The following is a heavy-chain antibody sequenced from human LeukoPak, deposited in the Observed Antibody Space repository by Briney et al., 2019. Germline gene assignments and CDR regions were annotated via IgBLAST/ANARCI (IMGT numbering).Heavy chain of an antibody. V-gene: IGHV3-21*05. Sequence: PGGSLRLSCAASGFTFSSYSMNWVRQAPGKGLEWISYISETSSFMYYADSVKGRFTISRDNAKNTLNLQMNSLRAEDTAVYYCARDLGQYYDTSDNWFDPWGQGTLVTVSS. CDR2: ISETSSFM. CDR1: GFTFSSYS. CDR3: ARDLGQYYDTSDNWFDP. D-gene: IGHD3-22*01. J-gene: IGHJ5*02.